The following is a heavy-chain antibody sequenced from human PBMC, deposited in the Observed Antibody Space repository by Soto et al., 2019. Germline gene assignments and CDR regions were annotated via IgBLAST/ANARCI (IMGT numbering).Heavy chain of an antibody. CDR3: ASHIVVVLAANQDWFAP. CDR1: GGSFSGYY. CDR2: INHSEST. D-gene: IGHD2-15*01. Sequence: PSETLSLTCAVYGGSFSGYYWSWVRQPPGKGLEWIGEINHSESTNYNPSLKSRVTISVDTSKNQFSLKLSSVTAADTAVYYCASHIVVVLAANQDWFAPWGQGTLVTVSS. V-gene: IGHV4-34*01. J-gene: IGHJ5*02.